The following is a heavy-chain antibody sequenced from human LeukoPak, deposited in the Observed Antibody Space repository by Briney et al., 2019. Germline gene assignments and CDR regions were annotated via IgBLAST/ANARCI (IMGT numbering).Heavy chain of an antibody. J-gene: IGHJ4*02. CDR2: MWSDGATK. V-gene: IGHV3-33*01. Sequence: GGSLRLSCAASGFTFSTYGMLWVRQAPGKGLEWVAVMWSDGATKYYSGSVKGRFTISRDIGENTLYLQMNSLRAEDTAIYYCARDGHSSGYYYVFDFWGQGTLVTVSS. CDR3: ARDGHSSGYYYVFDF. D-gene: IGHD3-22*01. CDR1: GFTFSTYG.